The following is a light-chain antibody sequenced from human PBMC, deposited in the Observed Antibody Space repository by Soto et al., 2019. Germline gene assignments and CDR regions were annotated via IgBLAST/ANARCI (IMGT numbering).Light chain of an antibody. V-gene: IGKV1-39*01. J-gene: IGKJ1*01. CDR1: QTITNC. CDR3: QQYNNWPQT. CDR2: AAS. Sequence: DIQMTQSPSSLSASVGDRVTITCRASQTITNCLNWYKHKPGKAPKLVSYAASSLQSGVPSRFSGSGSGTDFTLTISSLKSEDFEVYYCQQYNNWPQTFGQGTKVDIK.